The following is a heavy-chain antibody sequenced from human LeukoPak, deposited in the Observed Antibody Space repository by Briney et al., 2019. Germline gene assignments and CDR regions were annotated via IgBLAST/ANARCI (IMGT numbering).Heavy chain of an antibody. CDR1: GGTFSSYA. CDR2: IIPIFGTA. D-gene: IGHD3-22*01. CDR3: ARDSQPNYYDSSGYPFQH. V-gene: IGHV1-69*05. J-gene: IGHJ1*01. Sequence: SVKVSCKASGGTFSSYAISWVRQAPGQGLEWMGGIIPIFGTANYAQKFQGRVTITTDESTSTAYMELRSLRSDDTAVYYCARDSQPNYYDSSGYPFQHWARAPWSPSPQ.